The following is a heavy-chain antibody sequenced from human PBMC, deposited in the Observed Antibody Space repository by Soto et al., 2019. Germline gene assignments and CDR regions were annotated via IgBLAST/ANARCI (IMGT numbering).Heavy chain of an antibody. CDR3: AMVDVYVTPSPQDV. J-gene: IGHJ6*02. V-gene: IGHV1-18*01. CDR1: GYSLTRYG. D-gene: IGHD3-16*01. Sequence: QVQLVQSGAEVKNPGASVKVSCKASGYSLTRYGIGWARKAPGQGLEWMGWINACNGNTNYAQNLQGRLTLTTDTSTTTAYMELRSLRSNDTAIYYCAMVDVYVTPSPQDVWGQGTTVTVSS. CDR2: INACNGNT.